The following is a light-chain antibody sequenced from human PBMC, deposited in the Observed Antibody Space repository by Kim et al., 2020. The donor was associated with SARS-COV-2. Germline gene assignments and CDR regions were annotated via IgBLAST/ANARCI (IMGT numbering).Light chain of an antibody. CDR1: NIGTNN. Sequence: APGKTARSPCGGNNIGTNNMHWYQQKPGQAPVLLVYDDSQRPSGIPERFSGSKSGNTATLTISRVEAGDEADYYCQVWETSSDHMVFGGGTQLTVL. J-gene: IGLJ2*01. CDR2: DDS. CDR3: QVWETSSDHMV. V-gene: IGLV3-21*03.